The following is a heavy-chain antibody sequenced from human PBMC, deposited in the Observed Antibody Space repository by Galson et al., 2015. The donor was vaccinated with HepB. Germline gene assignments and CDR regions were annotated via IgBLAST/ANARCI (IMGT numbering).Heavy chain of an antibody. CDR2: IIPIFGTA. CDR3: ARERGIAVAGRKVDDAFDI. Sequence: SVKVSCKASGGTFSSYAISWVRQAPGQGLEWMGGIIPIFGTANYAQKFQGRVTITADESTSTAYMELSSLRSEDTAVYYCARERGIAVAGRKVDDAFDIWGQGTMVTVSS. V-gene: IGHV1-69*13. J-gene: IGHJ3*02. D-gene: IGHD6-19*01. CDR1: GGTFSSYA.